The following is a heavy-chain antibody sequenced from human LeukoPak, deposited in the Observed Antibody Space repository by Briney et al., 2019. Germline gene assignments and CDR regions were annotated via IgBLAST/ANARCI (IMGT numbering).Heavy chain of an antibody. D-gene: IGHD2-21*02. CDR2: IGGGGRTT. CDR3: AKLSGGDCYSSCYYDMDV. Sequence: GGSLRLSCAASGFTFSSYAMSWVRQAPGKGLEWVSSIGGGGRTTYYANSVKGRFTISRDNSKNTLYLQMNTLRAEDTAVYYCAKLSGGDCYSSCYYDMDVWGQGTTVTVSS. CDR1: GFTFSSYA. V-gene: IGHV3-23*01. J-gene: IGHJ6*02.